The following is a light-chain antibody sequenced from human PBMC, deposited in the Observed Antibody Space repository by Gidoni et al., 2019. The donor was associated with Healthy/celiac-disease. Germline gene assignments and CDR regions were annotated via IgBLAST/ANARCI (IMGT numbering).Light chain of an antibody. V-gene: IGKV1-13*02. CDR3: QQFNSYLYT. J-gene: IGKJ2*01. CDR2: EAS. CDR1: QGISSA. Sequence: AIQLTHSPSSLSASVGDRVTIPGRARQGISSALAWYQQKPGKAPKLLIYEASSLERGVPSRFSGSGSGTDFTLTISSLQPEDFATYYCQQFNSYLYTFGQGTKLEIK.